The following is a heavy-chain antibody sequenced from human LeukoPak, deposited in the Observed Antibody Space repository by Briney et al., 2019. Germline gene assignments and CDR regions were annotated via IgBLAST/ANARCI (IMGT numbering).Heavy chain of an antibody. Sequence: SETLSLICAVYGGSFSGYYWSWIRQPPGKGLEWIGEINHSGSTNYNPSLKSRVTISVDTSKNQFSLKLSSVTAADTAVYYCARDPPVRYYYYGMDVWGQGTTVTVSS. CDR1: GGSFSGYY. V-gene: IGHV4-34*01. CDR2: INHSGST. J-gene: IGHJ6*02. CDR3: ARDPPVRYYYYGMDV.